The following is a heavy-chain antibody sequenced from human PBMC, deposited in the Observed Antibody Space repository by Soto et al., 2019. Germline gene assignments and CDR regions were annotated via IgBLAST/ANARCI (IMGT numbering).Heavy chain of an antibody. CDR3: TREKQPTRPSARFDY. Sequence: EVELVQSGGGLVQPGGSLRLSCAASGLTVRSNFMTWVRQAPGKGLEWVSVISSAGITNYADSVKGRFTISRDNSRNTLYLQMNSLIAEDTAVYYCTREKQPTRPSARFDYWGQGTPVTVSS. CDR1: GLTVRSNF. J-gene: IGHJ4*02. V-gene: IGHV3-66*01. D-gene: IGHD6-13*01. CDR2: ISSAGIT.